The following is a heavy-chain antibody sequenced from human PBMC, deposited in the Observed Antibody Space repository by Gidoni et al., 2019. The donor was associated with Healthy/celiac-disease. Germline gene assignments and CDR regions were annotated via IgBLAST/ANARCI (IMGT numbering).Heavy chain of an antibody. V-gene: IGHV1-69*01. Sequence: QVQLVQSGAAVKKPGSSVKVSCNASGGTFSSYAISLVRPAPGHGLEWMGGIIPIFGTANYEQKFQGRVTITADESTSTAYMELSSLRSEDTAVYYCAREIVVVVAATIRTPADYYYYYGMDVWGQGTTVTVSS. D-gene: IGHD2-15*01. CDR3: AREIVVVVAATIRTPADYYYYYGMDV. J-gene: IGHJ6*01. CDR2: IIPIFGTA. CDR1: GGTFSSYA.